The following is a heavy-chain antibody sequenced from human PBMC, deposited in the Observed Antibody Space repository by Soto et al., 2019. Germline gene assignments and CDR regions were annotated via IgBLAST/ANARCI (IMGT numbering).Heavy chain of an antibody. D-gene: IGHD6-19*01. V-gene: IGHV1-46*01. CDR3: AKYNSGWSLYGLDV. J-gene: IGHJ6*02. CDR2: IHPGIGNT. CDR1: EKTSINYY. Sequence: QLQLVQSGAEVKKPGASVRISCTASEKTSINYYVHWVRQAPGPGLELMGVIHPGIGNTNVAPRFQDRVTMTRDTSTGTVYMELSSLRSDDTAVYYCAKYNSGWSLYGLDVWGHGTTVTVSS.